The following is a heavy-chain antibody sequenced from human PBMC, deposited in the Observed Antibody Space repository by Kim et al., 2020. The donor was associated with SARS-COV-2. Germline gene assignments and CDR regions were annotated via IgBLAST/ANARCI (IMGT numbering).Heavy chain of an antibody. CDR2: IYYTGST. CDR3: SGYRYAIVGYFSY. Sequence: SETLSLTCTVSGDSIRTYYWSWLRQPPGKGLEWIGFIYYTGSTNYSPSLKGRVSFSLDRSENRFSLRLSSATAADPAACYCSGYRYAIVGYFSYWGQG. V-gene: IGHV4-59*03. J-gene: IGHJ4*02. D-gene: IGHD3-16*02. CDR1: GDSIRTYY.